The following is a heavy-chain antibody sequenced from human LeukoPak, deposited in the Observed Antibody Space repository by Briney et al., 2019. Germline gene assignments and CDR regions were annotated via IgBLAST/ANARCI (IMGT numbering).Heavy chain of an antibody. CDR3: AKDRRYFGSGLDS. CDR2: ISANGVAT. V-gene: IGHV3-23*01. J-gene: IGHJ4*02. CDR1: EFTFGSNT. Sequence: GGSLRLSCAASEFTFGSNTMNWVRQAPGKGLEWVSVISANGVATYYADSVTGRFTISRDNSKNTLYLQMNSLRAEDTAIYYCAKDRRYFGSGLDSWGQGTLVTVSS. D-gene: IGHD3-10*01.